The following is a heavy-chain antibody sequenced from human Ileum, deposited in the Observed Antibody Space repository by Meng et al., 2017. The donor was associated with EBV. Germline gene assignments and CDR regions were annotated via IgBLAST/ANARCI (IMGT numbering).Heavy chain of an antibody. CDR3: ARGSTPAAGAY. Sequence: QLQRQEAGPVLVKPSETLSLSCTVAGGSISSSSYYWGWIRQPPGKGLEWIGSMYSSGTTNYNPSLTSRVTISLDTSKNQFSLKLSSVTAADTAVYYCARGSTPAAGAYWGQGTLVTVSS. CDR1: GGSISSSSYY. D-gene: IGHD6-13*01. CDR2: MYSSGTT. J-gene: IGHJ4*02. V-gene: IGHV4-39*07.